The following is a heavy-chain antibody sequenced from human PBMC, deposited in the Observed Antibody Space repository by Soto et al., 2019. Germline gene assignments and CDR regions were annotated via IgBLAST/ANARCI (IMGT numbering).Heavy chain of an antibody. J-gene: IGHJ5*02. CDR3: AKDSGGFYSSSSGGDWFDP. V-gene: IGHV3-30*18. Sequence: WWSLRLSCAASGFTFSSYGMHWFRQAPGKGLEWVAVISYDGSNKYYADSVKGRFTISRDNSKNTLYLQMNSLRAEDTAVYYCAKDSGGFYSSSSGGDWFDPWGQGTLVTVS. D-gene: IGHD6-6*01. CDR2: ISYDGSNK. CDR1: GFTFSSYG.